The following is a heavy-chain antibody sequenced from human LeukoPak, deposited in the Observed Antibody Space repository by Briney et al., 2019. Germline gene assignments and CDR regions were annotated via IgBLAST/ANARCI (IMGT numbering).Heavy chain of an antibody. CDR3: AKSLVDTAMDPPGGDY. D-gene: IGHD5-18*01. CDR1: GFTFSSYA. CDR2: ISGSGGST. Sequence: PGGSLRLSCAASGFTFSSYAMSWVRQAPGKGLEWVSAISGSGGSTYYADSVKGRFTISRDNSKNTLYLQMNSLRAEDTAVYYCAKSLVDTAMDPPGGDYWGQGTLVTVSS. V-gene: IGHV3-23*01. J-gene: IGHJ4*02.